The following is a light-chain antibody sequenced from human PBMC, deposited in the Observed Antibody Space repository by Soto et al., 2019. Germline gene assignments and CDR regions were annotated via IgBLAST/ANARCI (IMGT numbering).Light chain of an antibody. CDR1: TGAVTSGNY. Sequence: QTVVTQEPPLTVSPGGTVTLTCASSTGAVTSGNYPSWFQQKPGQAPRTLIYTTNDKHSWTPARFSGSLLGDKAALTLSGVQPEDEAEYYCLLYYGSAQLVFGGGTKLTVL. J-gene: IGLJ3*02. CDR3: LLYYGSAQLV. V-gene: IGLV7-43*01. CDR2: TTN.